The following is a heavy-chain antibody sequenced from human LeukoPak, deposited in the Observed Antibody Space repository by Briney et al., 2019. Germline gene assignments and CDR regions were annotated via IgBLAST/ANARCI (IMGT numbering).Heavy chain of an antibody. CDR1: GGSFSGYY. CDR2: INHSGST. J-gene: IGHJ4*02. CDR3: ASLGYSSGWPDY. Sequence: SETLSLTCAVYGGSFSGYYWSWIRQPPGKGLEWIGEINHSGSTNYNPSLKSRVTISVDTSKNQFSLKLSSVTAADTAVYYCASLGYSSGWPDYWGQGTLVTVSS. V-gene: IGHV4-34*01. D-gene: IGHD6-19*01.